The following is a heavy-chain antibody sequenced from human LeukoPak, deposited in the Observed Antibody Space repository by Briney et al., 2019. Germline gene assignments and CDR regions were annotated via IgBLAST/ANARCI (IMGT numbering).Heavy chain of an antibody. CDR3: AKDLPSSSWYVALDI. J-gene: IGHJ3*02. CDR1: GSTFSSYA. CDR2: ISGSGGST. Sequence: PGGSLRLSCAASGSTFSSYAMSWVRQAPGKGLERVSAISGSGGSTYYADSLKGRFPISRDNSKNTPYRQMTSLRAEDTSVYYCAKDLPSSSWYVALDIWAQGKMITVSS. V-gene: IGHV3-23*01. D-gene: IGHD6-13*01.